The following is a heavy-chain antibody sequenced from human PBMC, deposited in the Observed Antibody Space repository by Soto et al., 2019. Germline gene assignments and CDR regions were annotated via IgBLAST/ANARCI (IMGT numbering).Heavy chain of an antibody. CDR1: GGTFSSYA. V-gene: IGHV1-69*06. Sequence: QVQLVQSGAEVKKPGSSVKVSCKASGGTFSSYAISWVRQAPGQGLEWMGGIIPIFGTANYAQKFQGRVTITADKSTSKAYRELSGWRSEDTAVYYCAGAKSSGHYPWPPPWDYYYGMDVWGQGTTVTVSS. J-gene: IGHJ6*02. CDR2: IIPIFGTA. CDR3: AGAKSSGHYPWPPPWDYYYGMDV. D-gene: IGHD3-22*01.